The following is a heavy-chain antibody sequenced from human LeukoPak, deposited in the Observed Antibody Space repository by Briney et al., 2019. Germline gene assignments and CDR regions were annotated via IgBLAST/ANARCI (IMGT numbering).Heavy chain of an antibody. J-gene: IGHJ4*02. CDR1: GFTFSSYA. CDR2: ISGSGGST. D-gene: IGHD2-15*01. Sequence: PGGSLRLSCAASGFTFSSYAMSWVRQALGKGLEWVSAISGSGGSTYYEDSVRGRVTISRDKSKNTLYLQMNNLRAEDTAVYYCAKDFKDIVVVVAALDWGQGTLVTVSS. CDR3: AKDFKDIVVVVAALD. V-gene: IGHV3-23*02.